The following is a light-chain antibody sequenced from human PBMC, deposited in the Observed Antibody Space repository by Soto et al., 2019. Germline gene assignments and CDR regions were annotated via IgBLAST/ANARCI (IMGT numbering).Light chain of an antibody. Sequence: EKVMTQSPATLSLSPGERATLSCRASQSVSDSLAWYQQKPGQAPRLLIYGASTRATGIPVRFSGSGSGTEFTLTISSLQSFYFAFDYCQQYNICPWTLGQGTKVDSK. CDR2: GAS. V-gene: IGKV3-15*01. CDR1: QSVSDS. J-gene: IGKJ1*01. CDR3: QQYNICPWT.